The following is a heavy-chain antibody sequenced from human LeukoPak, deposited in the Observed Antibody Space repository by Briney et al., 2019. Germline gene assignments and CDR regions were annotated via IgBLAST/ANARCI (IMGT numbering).Heavy chain of an antibody. D-gene: IGHD6-13*01. CDR2: ISAYNGNT. J-gene: IGHJ4*02. Sequence: ASVKVSCKASGYTFTSYGISWVRQAPGQGLEWMGWISAYNGNTNYAQKLQGRVTMTTDTSTSTAYIELRSLRSDDTAVYYCARDRYSSSWYAANFDYWGQGTLVTVSS. V-gene: IGHV1-18*01. CDR3: ARDRYSSSWYAANFDY. CDR1: GYTFTSYG.